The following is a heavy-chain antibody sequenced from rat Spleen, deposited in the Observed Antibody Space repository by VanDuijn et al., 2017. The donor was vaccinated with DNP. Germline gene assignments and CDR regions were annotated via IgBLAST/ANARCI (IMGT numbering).Heavy chain of an antibody. J-gene: IGHJ2*01. V-gene: IGHV4-2*01. CDR1: GFNFNDYW. D-gene: IGHD1-11*01. CDR2: INKDSSTI. Sequence: EVKLVESGGGLVQPGRSLKLSCAASGFNFNDYWMGWVRQAPGKGLEWIGQINKDSSTITYIPSLKDKFTISRDNGQNTLYLQMSKLGSEDTAIYYCARGPNYGGYADYFDYWGQGVMVTVSS. CDR3: ARGPNYGGYADYFDY.